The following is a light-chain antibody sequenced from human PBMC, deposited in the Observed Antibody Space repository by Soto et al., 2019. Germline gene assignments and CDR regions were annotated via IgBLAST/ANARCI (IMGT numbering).Light chain of an antibody. V-gene: IGKV3-15*01. CDR3: QQYADWPRT. J-gene: IGKJ1*01. CDR1: QDVGSK. CDR2: GAS. Sequence: EIVVTQSPATLSVSPGERATLSCRASQDVGSKLAWYQQKPGQAPRLLIYGASTRATGIPARFSGSGSGTEFTLTISSLQSGDFAVYYCQQYADWPRTFGQGTKVDIK.